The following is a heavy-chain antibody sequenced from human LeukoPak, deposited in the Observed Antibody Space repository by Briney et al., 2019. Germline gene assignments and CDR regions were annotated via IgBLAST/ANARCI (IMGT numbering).Heavy chain of an antibody. J-gene: IGHJ5*02. Sequence: GASVKVSCTASGGTFSTYAMSWVRQAPGQGREWMGGIIPIFGTPNYAQKFQGSVTITTDESTSTAYMERRSLRSDDTAVYYCARLTGYHGVIPSWGQGTLVTVSS. CDR1: GGTFSTYA. V-gene: IGHV1-69*05. CDR2: IIPIFGTP. D-gene: IGHD3-9*01. CDR3: ARLTGYHGVIPS.